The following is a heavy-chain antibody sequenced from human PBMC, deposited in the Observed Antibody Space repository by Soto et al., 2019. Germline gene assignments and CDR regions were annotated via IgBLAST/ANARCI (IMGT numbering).Heavy chain of an antibody. CDR2: IYYSVST. CDR3: ARGPKTSSWSFDY. D-gene: IGHD6-13*01. V-gene: IGHV4-59*01. CDR1: DGSINSYY. Sequence: SETLSLTCTVSDGSINSYYWSWIRQPPGKGLEWIGYIYYSVSTTYNPSLKSRVTISIDTSKNQFSLKLNSVTAADTAVYYCARGPKTSSWSFDYWGQGARVTVSS. J-gene: IGHJ4*02.